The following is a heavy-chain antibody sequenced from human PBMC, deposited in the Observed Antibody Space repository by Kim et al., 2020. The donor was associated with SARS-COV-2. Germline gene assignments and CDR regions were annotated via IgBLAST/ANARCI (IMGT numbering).Heavy chain of an antibody. CDR3: ARNLVGDTDLGP. CDR2: ISYEGSTQ. CDR1: GFTFSSHV. J-gene: IGHJ5*02. V-gene: IGHV3-30*03. Sequence: GGSLRLSCAASGFTFSSHVMHWVRQAPGKGLEWVALISYEGSTQRYTASVKGRFTVSRDNSKNILFLQMNSLRPEDTAVYYCARNLVGDTDLGPWGQGTLVTVSS. D-gene: IGHD1-26*01.